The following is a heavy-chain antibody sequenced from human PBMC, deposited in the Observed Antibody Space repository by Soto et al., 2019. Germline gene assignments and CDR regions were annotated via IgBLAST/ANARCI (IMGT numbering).Heavy chain of an antibody. CDR2: ISGSGSHT. Sequence: EVQLLESGGGLGQPGGSLRLSCAASGFSFSSYAMTWVRQAPGRGLEWVSAISGSGSHTYYADSVKGRFTISRDNSKNTLYLQMTSLRADDTAVYYGARDMSGGTYNDYYGMDVWGQGTTVTVSS. D-gene: IGHD1-26*01. V-gene: IGHV3-23*01. CDR3: ARDMSGGTYNDYYGMDV. CDR1: GFSFSSYA. J-gene: IGHJ6*02.